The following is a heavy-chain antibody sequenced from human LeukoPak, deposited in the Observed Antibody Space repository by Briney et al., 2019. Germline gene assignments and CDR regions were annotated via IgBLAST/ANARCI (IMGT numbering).Heavy chain of an antibody. D-gene: IGHD6-13*01. CDR3: ARGIAAAPDAFDI. J-gene: IGHJ3*02. CDR2: ISSSNTI. CDR1: GFTFSSYS. Sequence: GGSLRLSCTASGFTFSSYSMNWVRQAPGKGLEWVSYISSSNTIYYADSVKGRFTISRDSAKNSLYLQMNSLRAEDTAVYYCARGIAAAPDAFDIWGQGTMVTVSS. V-gene: IGHV3-48*04.